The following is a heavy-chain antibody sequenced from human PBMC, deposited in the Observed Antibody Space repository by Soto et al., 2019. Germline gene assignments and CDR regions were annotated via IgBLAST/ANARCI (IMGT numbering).Heavy chain of an antibody. CDR2: IIPIFGTA. V-gene: IGHV1-69*01. Sequence: QVQLVQSGAEVKKPGSSVKVSCKASGGTFSSYAISWVRQAPGQGLEWMGGIIPIFGTANYAQKFQGRVTITADESTSTAYMELSSLRSEDTAVYYCARSSLYDILTGYPEAYYYYGMDVWGQGTTVTVSS. D-gene: IGHD3-9*01. J-gene: IGHJ6*02. CDR1: GGTFSSYA. CDR3: ARSSLYDILTGYPEAYYYYGMDV.